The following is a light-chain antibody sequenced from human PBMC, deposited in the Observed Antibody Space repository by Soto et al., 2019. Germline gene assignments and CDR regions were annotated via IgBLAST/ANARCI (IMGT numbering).Light chain of an antibody. CDR1: SSDVGNYNY. J-gene: IGLJ1*01. CDR3: SSYTSTNSLYV. CDR2: EVT. Sequence: SALAEPASVSGSPGESIAISYTGTSSDVGNYNYVSWYQQHPGKAPKLMIYEVTNRPSGVSNRFSGSKSGNTASLTISGLQAEDEADYYCSSYTSTNSLYVFGTGTKVTAL. V-gene: IGLV2-14*01.